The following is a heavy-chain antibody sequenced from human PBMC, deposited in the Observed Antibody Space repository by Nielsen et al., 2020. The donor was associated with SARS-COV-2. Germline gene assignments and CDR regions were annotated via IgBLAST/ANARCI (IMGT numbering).Heavy chain of an antibody. CDR2: IYYSGST. J-gene: IGHJ4*02. CDR3: ARDGEWERYFDY. V-gene: IGHV4-59*12. D-gene: IGHD1-26*01. Sequence: SETLSLTCTVSGGSISSYYWSWIRQPPGKGLEWIGYIYYSGSTNYNPSLKSRVTISVDKSKNQFSLKLSSVTAADTAVYYCARDGEWERYFDYWGQGTLVTVSS. CDR1: GGSISSYY.